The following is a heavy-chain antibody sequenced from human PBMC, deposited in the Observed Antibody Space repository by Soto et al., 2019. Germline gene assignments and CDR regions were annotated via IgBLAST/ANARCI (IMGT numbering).Heavy chain of an antibody. Sequence: QVQLQESGPGLVKPSQTLSLTCTVSGGSITSSGYYWSWIRQHPGEGLEWIGFTSNSGSTSYNPSLNSRVTRSVDTSAHQFSLNLKSVTAAYTAVYYCARGGGSTKVDYWGQGTRVTVST. J-gene: IGHJ4*02. CDR1: GGSITSSGYY. CDR3: ARGGGSTKVDY. V-gene: IGHV4-31*03. CDR2: TSNSGST. D-gene: IGHD2-2*01.